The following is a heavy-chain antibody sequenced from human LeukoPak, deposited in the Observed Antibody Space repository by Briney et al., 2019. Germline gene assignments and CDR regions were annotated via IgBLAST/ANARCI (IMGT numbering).Heavy chain of an antibody. CDR1: GFTFSSYA. CDR2: ISGSGGST. Sequence: QPGGSLRLSCAASGFTFSSYAMSWVRQAPGKGLEWVSAISGSGGSTYYADSVKGRFAISRDNSKNTLYLQMDSLRADDGAIYYCVKGSSTSRPYFLDYWGQGTLVTVSS. CDR3: VKGSSTSRPYFLDY. J-gene: IGHJ4*02. V-gene: IGHV3-23*01. D-gene: IGHD6-6*01.